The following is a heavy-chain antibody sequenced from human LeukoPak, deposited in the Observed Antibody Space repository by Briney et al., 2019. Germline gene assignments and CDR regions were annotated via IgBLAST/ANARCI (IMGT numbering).Heavy chain of an antibody. D-gene: IGHD3-22*01. J-gene: IGHJ4*02. V-gene: IGHV3-64*01. CDR3: ARADYYDSSGYYHPFDY. Sequence: HPGGSLRLSCAASGFTFSSYAMHWVRQAPGKGLEYVSAISSNGGSTYYANSVKGRFTISRDNSKNTLYLQMGSLRAEDMAVYYCARADYYDSSGYYHPFDYWGQGTLVTVFS. CDR2: ISSNGGST. CDR1: GFTFSSYA.